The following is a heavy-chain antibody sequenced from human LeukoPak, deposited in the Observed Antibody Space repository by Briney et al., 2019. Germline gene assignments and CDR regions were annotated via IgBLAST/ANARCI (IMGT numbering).Heavy chain of an antibody. CDR1: GYSISSGYY. V-gene: IGHV4-38-2*01. D-gene: IGHD3-3*01. CDR3: ARRPVWSGYPHFDY. J-gene: IGHJ4*02. CDR2: IYHSGST. Sequence: SETLSLTCAVSGYSISSGYYWGWIRQPPGKGLEWIGSIYHSGSTYYNPSLKSRVTISVGTSKNQFSLKLSSVTAADTAVYYCARRPVWSGYPHFDYWGQGTLVTVSS.